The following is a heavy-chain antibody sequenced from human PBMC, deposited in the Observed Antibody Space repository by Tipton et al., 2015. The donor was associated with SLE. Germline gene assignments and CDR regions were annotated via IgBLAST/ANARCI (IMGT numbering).Heavy chain of an antibody. CDR2: IYTSGNT. J-gene: IGHJ4*02. CDR1: GGSISSHH. V-gene: IGHV4-4*09. CDR3: ARGWGYSGYERRYYFDY. D-gene: IGHD5-12*01. Sequence: LRLSCTVSGGSISSHHWSWIRQPAEKGLEWIGYIYTSGNTNYSPSLKSRVTISLVPSKNQFSLNVNSVTAADTAVYYCARGWGYSGYERRYYFDYWGQGTLVTASS.